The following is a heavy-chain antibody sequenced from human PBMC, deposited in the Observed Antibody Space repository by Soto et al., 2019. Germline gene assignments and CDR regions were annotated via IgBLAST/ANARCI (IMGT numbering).Heavy chain of an antibody. J-gene: IGHJ5*02. V-gene: IGHV1-69*12. CDR3: ARDRGPSSGYYPYWFDP. D-gene: IGHD3-22*01. Sequence: QVQLVQAGAEVKKPGSSVKVSCKASGGTFSSYAISWVRQAPGQGLEWMGEIIPIFGTANYAQKFQGRVTITAYESTRTAYMELSSLRSEETAVYYCARDRGPSSGYYPYWFDPWGQGTLVTVSS. CDR1: GGTFSSYA. CDR2: IIPIFGTA.